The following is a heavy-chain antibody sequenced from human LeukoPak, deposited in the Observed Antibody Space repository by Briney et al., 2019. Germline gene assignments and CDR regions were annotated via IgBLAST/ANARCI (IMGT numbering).Heavy chain of an antibody. CDR1: EYTIRNYY. CDR2: INPRDESI. J-gene: IGHJ4*02. Sequence: ASVKISCKASEYTIRNYYMHWVRQAPGQGLEWMGPINPRDESIDYAQNLEGRVTVTRDTSTSTVYLELTSLRSDDTAVYYCARELIGGGKAFDYWGQGTLVIVSS. V-gene: IGHV1-46*01. CDR3: ARELIGGGKAFDY. D-gene: IGHD4-23*01.